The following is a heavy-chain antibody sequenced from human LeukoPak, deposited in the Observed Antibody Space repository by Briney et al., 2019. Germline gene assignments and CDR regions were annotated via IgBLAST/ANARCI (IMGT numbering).Heavy chain of an antibody. D-gene: IGHD1-1*01. V-gene: IGHV3-73*01. J-gene: IGHJ5*02. CDR3: AKDPTRNWNGPFDP. Sequence: GGSLRLSCAASGFTFSDSAMHWVRQASGKGLEWVGRIRSKTKSYATAYAASVKGRFTISRDNSKNTLYLQMNSLRAEDTAVYYCAKDPTRNWNGPFDPWGQGTLVTVSS. CDR2: IRSKTKSYAT. CDR1: GFTFSDSA.